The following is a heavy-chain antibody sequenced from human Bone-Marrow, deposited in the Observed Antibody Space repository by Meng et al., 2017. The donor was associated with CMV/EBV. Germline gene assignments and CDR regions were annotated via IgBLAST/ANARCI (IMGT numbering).Heavy chain of an antibody. Sequence: GESLKISCAASGFTFSSYSMNWVRQAPGKGLEWVAFIRYDGSNKYYADSVKGRFTISRDNSKNTLYLQMNSLRAEDTAVYYCAKDQGVYDSSGYYPLGFDYWGQGTLVTVSS. CDR3: AKDQGVYDSSGYYPLGFDY. CDR2: IRYDGSNK. D-gene: IGHD3-22*01. J-gene: IGHJ4*02. CDR1: GFTFSSYS. V-gene: IGHV3-30*02.